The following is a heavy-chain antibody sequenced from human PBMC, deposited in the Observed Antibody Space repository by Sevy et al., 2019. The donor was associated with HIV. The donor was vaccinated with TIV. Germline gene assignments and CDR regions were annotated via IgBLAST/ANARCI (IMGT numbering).Heavy chain of an antibody. CDR1: GGSISGYY. Sequence: SETLSLTCTVSGGSISGYYWSWIRQPAGKGLEWVGRIFTTGSTNYNPSPRIRVTMSVDTSKNQFSLKLSSVTAADTAVFYCARGGYSDYGGIDYWGQGTLVTVSS. CDR3: ARGGYSDYGGIDY. CDR2: IFTTGST. J-gene: IGHJ4*02. D-gene: IGHD4-17*01. V-gene: IGHV4-4*07.